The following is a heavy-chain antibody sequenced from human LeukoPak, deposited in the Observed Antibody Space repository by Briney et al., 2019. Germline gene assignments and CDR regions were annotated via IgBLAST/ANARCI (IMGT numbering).Heavy chain of an antibody. CDR2: IKQDGSEK. J-gene: IGHJ6*03. V-gene: IGHV3-7*01. CDR1: GFTFITYW. CDR3: ARDANSGYDSATYYYYMDV. D-gene: IGHD5-12*01. Sequence: GGSLRLSCTASGFTFITYWMSWVRQAPGKGLEWVANIKQDGSEKYYVDSVKGRFTISRDNAKNSLSLRMNSLRAEDTAVYYCARDANSGYDSATYYYYMDVWGKGTTVTVSS.